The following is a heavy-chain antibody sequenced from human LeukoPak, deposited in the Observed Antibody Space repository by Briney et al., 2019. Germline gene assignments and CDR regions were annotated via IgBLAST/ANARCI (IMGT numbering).Heavy chain of an antibody. CDR1: GYTFTGYY. CDR3: ARVMGYCSSTSCYEFLDV. CDR2: INPNSGGT. D-gene: IGHD2-2*01. V-gene: IGHV1-2*02. J-gene: IGHJ6*04. Sequence: ASVKVSCKASGYTFTGYYMHWVRQAPGQGLEWMGWINPNSGGTNYAQKFQGRVTMTRDTSTSTVYMELSSLRSEDTAVYYCARVMGYCSSTSCYEFLDVWGKGTTVTVSS.